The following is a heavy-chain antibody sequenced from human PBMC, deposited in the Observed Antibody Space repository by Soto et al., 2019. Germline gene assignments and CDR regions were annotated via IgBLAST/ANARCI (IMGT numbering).Heavy chain of an antibody. J-gene: IGHJ4*02. CDR1: GFTFSSYA. D-gene: IGHD3-3*01. CDR2: ISDSGGSS. V-gene: IGHV3-23*02. Sequence: EVQLLESGGGLVQPGGSLRLSCAASGFTFSSYAMSWVRQAPGKGLEWVSSISDSGGSSYYGHSVKGRFTISRDNSKNTLYLQMNNLRAADTAVYFCARAADDYGFWSGYLYWGQGTLVSVSS. CDR3: ARAADDYGFWSGYLY.